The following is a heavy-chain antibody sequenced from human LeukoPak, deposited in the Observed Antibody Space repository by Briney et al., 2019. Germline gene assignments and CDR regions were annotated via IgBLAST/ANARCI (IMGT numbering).Heavy chain of an antibody. CDR2: ISDDGSKT. Sequence: GGSLRLSCEASGFMVSNHAMTWVRQAPGKGLEWVALISDDGSKTYYADSVKGRFAISRDNFKTTLFLQMNSLRAEDTAVYYCARGGTFGELLDPFDYWGQGTLVTVSS. D-gene: IGHD3-10*01. V-gene: IGHV3-30*09. CDR1: GFMVSNHA. J-gene: IGHJ4*02. CDR3: ARGGTFGELLDPFDY.